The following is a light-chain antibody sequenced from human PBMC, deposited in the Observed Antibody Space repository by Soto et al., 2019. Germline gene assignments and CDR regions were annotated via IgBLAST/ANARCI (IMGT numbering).Light chain of an antibody. V-gene: IGKV1-5*03. CDR3: QQYNTYPWT. Sequence: DIQMTQSPSTLSASVGDRVTITCRASQSINTWLAWYRQKPGKAPNLLIYKASSLESGVPSRFSGSGSGTEFTLTISSLQPDDFATYYCQQYNTYPWTFDQGTKVEIK. CDR1: QSINTW. J-gene: IGKJ1*01. CDR2: KAS.